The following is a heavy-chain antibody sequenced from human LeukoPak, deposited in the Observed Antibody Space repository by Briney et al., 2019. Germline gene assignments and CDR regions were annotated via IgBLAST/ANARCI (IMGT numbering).Heavy chain of an antibody. CDR2: INWYSGKL. CDR3: VKGMTAGAFTSSSDY. Sequence: GGSLRLSCAASGFIFDEYAVLWVRHVPGKALEWVSGINWYSGKLHSVAYVKGRFIISRDQAKNSLYLQMNSLRIEDTAFYYCVKGMTAGAFTSSSDYGGQGTLVTVSS. D-gene: IGHD6-6*01. CDR1: GFIFDEYA. V-gene: IGHV3-9*01. J-gene: IGHJ4*02.